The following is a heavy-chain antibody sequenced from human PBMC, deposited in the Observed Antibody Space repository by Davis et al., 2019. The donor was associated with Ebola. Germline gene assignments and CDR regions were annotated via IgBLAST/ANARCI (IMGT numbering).Heavy chain of an antibody. V-gene: IGHV3-23*01. Sequence: GGSLRLSCAASGFTFSSYAMSWVRQAPGKGLEWVSAISGSGGSTYYADSVKGRFTISRDNSKNTLYLQMNSLRAEDTAVYYCARVGPGYYDFWSGYYTHGMDVWGQGTTVTVSS. D-gene: IGHD3-3*01. CDR2: ISGSGGST. J-gene: IGHJ6*02. CDR3: ARVGPGYYDFWSGYYTHGMDV. CDR1: GFTFSSYA.